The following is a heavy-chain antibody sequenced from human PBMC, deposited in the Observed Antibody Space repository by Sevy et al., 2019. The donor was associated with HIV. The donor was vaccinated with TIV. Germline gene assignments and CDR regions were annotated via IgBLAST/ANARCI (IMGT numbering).Heavy chain of an antibody. CDR1: GFTFHTYA. D-gene: IGHD2-8*01. V-gene: IGHV3-30-3*01. CDR3: ARVAVEYCTNDCYHRFDH. J-gene: IGHJ4*02. Sequence: GGSLRLSCAASGFTFHTYAVLWVRQAPGKGLEWLTLISYDGVNKYYADSVKGRFTISRDNSKNTLYLQMDSLRVDDTALYYCARVAVEYCTNDCYHRFDHWGQGTLVTVSS. CDR2: ISYDGVNK.